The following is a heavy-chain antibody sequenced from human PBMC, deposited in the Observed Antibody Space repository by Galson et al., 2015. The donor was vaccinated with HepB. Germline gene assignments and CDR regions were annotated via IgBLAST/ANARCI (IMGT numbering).Heavy chain of an antibody. D-gene: IGHD7-27*01. CDR3: AKSIHLGRGFDS. CDR1: GDSVSGNSVG. V-gene: IGHV6-1*01. CDR2: TSYRSKWST. Sequence: CAISGDSVSGNSVGWNWIRQSPSRGLEWLGRTSYRSKWSTDYAVSVKSRITINPDTSKNQFSLQLNSVTPEDTAVYYCAKSIHLGRGFDSWGQGTLVTVSS. J-gene: IGHJ4*02.